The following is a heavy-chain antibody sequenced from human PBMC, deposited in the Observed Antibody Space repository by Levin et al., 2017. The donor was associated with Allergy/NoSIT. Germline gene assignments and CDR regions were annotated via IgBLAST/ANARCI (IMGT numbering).Heavy chain of an antibody. CDR3: ARAYSGSFDP. CDR2: INSDGNIT. J-gene: IGHJ5*02. V-gene: IGHV3-74*01. Sequence: GESLKISCAASGFTFSRYGLHWVRQAPGKGLVWVSRINSDGNITRYADSVKGRFTISRDNAKNTLSLQMNSLRAEDTAVYYCARAYSGSFDPWGQGTLVTVSS. D-gene: IGHD1-26*01. CDR1: GFTFSRYG.